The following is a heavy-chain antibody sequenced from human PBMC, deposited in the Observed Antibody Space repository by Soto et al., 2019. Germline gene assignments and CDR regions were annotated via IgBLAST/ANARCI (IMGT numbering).Heavy chain of an antibody. CDR2: SSAYNGNT. Sequence: QVQLVQSGAEVKKPGASVKVSCKASGYTFTSYGLTWVRQAPGRGLEWLGWSSAYNGNTDYAQKVQDRVTMTTDRSTSTAYMELRSLRSDDTAVYYCARADVLEYTSRFCLDFWGQGTLVTVSS. CDR3: ARADVLEYTSRFCLDF. V-gene: IGHV1-18*01. J-gene: IGHJ4*02. D-gene: IGHD6-13*01. CDR1: GYTFTSYG.